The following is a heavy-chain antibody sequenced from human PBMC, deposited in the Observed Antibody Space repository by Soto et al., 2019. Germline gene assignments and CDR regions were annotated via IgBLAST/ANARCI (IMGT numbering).Heavy chain of an antibody. CDR1: GGSISSGGSS. Sequence: SETLSLTCAVSGGSISSGGSSWSWIRQPPGKGLEWIGYIYNSGSTYYNPSLKSRVTTSVDRSKNQFSLKLSSVTAADTAVYYCARAGDSSGPVALGYWGQGTLVTVSS. J-gene: IGHJ4*02. CDR3: ARAGDSSGPVALGY. V-gene: IGHV4-30-2*01. D-gene: IGHD6-19*01. CDR2: IYNSGST.